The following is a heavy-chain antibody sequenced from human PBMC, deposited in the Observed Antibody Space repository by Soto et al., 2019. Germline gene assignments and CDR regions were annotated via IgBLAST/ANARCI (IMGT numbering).Heavy chain of an antibody. CDR2: INHSGST. CDR1: GGSFSGYY. Sequence: QVQLQQWGAGLLKPSETLSLTCAVYGGSFSGYYWSWIRQPPGKGLEWIGEINHSGSTNYNPSLKSRVXXXVXXSRNQFSLQLSSVTAADTAVYYCARGRRTAVTIDYWGQGTLVTVSS. V-gene: IGHV4-34*01. J-gene: IGHJ4*02. D-gene: IGHD4-17*01. CDR3: ARGRRTAVTIDY.